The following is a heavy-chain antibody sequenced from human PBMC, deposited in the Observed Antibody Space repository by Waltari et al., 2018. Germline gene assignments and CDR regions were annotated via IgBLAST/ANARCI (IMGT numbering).Heavy chain of an antibody. V-gene: IGHV4-59*01. J-gene: IGHJ5*02. Sequence: HVQLQDSGPGLLKPSETLSRSGPVCGGCISDFYWSWVRQPPGKGLDWIGYIYSTGSTNFNPSLKSRVTMSVDTSKNQFSLKLSSVTAADTAFYYCARGGGGDWEWFDPWGQGTLVTVSS. D-gene: IGHD2-21*02. CDR3: ARGGGGDWEWFDP. CDR1: GGCISDFY. CDR2: IYSTGST.